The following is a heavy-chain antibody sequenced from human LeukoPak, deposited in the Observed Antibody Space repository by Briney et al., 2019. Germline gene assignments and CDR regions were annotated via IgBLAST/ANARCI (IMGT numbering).Heavy chain of an antibody. Sequence: ASVKVSCKASGYIFSNYYIHWVRQAPGQGLEWMGWISAYNGNTHYAQKLQGRVTMTTDTSTSTVYMELRSLRSDDTAVYYCARGSPPRRNYDSRGYYSYYFDYWGQGTLVTVSS. D-gene: IGHD3-22*01. V-gene: IGHV1-18*01. CDR2: ISAYNGNT. J-gene: IGHJ4*02. CDR1: GYIFSNYY. CDR3: ARGSPPRRNYDSRGYYSYYFDY.